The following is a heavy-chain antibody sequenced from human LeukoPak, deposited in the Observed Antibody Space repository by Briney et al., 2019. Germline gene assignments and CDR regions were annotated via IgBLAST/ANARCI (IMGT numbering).Heavy chain of an antibody. CDR1: GYTFTSYY. CDR3: ATDLNGWFDP. Sequence: ASVKVSCKASGYTFTSYYMHWVRQAPGKGLEWMGGFDPEDGETIYAQKFQGRVTMTEDTSTDTAYMELSSLRSEDTAVYYCATDLNGWFDPWGQGTLVTVSS. J-gene: IGHJ5*02. CDR2: FDPEDGET. V-gene: IGHV1-24*01.